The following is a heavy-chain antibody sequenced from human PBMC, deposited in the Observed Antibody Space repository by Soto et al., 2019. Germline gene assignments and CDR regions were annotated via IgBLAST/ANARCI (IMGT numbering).Heavy chain of an antibody. Sequence: PSETLSLTCTVSGGSSVSSSSYYWGWIRQPPGKGLEWIGSIYYTGNTFYSPSFRSRLTISVDPSKSQFSLKLRAVTAADTATYDCGSEVSSTDGMDVWGQGTAVTVSS. CDR2: IYYTGNT. D-gene: IGHD2-15*01. CDR1: GGSSVSSSSYY. J-gene: IGHJ6*02. V-gene: IGHV4-39*01. CDR3: GSEVSSTDGMDV.